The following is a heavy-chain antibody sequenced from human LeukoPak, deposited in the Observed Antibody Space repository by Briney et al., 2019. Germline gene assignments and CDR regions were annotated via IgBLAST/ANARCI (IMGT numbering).Heavy chain of an antibody. D-gene: IGHD6-19*01. CDR1: GGTFSSYA. J-gene: IGHJ4*02. Sequence: ASVKVSYKASGGTFSSYAISWVRQAPGQGLEWMGRIIPILGIANYAQKFQGRVTITADKSTSTAYMELSSLRSEDTAVYYCARDSTVAGFDYWGQGTLVTVSS. V-gene: IGHV1-69*04. CDR3: ARDSTVAGFDY. CDR2: IIPILGIA.